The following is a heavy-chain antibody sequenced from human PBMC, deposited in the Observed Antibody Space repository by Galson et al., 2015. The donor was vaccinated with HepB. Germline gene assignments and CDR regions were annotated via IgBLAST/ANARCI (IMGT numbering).Heavy chain of an antibody. CDR3: ARQREMTTVVTPPSAFDI. D-gene: IGHD4-23*01. J-gene: IGHJ3*02. V-gene: IGHV1-46*03. CDR2: INPSGGST. CDR1: GYTFTSYY. Sequence: SVKVSCKASGYTFTSYYMHWVRQAPGQGLEWMGIINPSGGSTSYAQKFQGRITMTRDTSTSTVYMELSSLRSEDTAVYYCARQREMTTVVTPPSAFDIWGQGTMVTVSS.